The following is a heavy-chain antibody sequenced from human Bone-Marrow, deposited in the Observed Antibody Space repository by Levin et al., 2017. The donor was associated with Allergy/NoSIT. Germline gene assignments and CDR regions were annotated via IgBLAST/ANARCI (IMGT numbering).Heavy chain of an antibody. CDR1: GYTFTSYN. J-gene: IGHJ5*02. CDR3: ARGDCYSGSCYGPDWFDP. V-gene: IGHV1-8*01. D-gene: IGHD2-15*01. CDR2: ISPNSGDT. Sequence: ASVKVSCKTSGYTFTSYNVYWVRQAPGQGLEWMGYISPNSGDTGYAQKFQGRVTLTRNSSINTAYMELSGLRSEDTAMYYCARGDCYSGSCYGPDWFDPWGQGTQVTVSS.